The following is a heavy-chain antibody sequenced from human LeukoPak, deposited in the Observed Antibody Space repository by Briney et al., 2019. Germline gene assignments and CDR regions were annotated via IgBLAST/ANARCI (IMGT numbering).Heavy chain of an antibody. J-gene: IGHJ4*02. Sequence: GASVKVSCKASGGTFSSYAISWVRQAPGQGLEWMGRIIPILGIANYAQKFQGRVTITTDESTSTAYMEVNSLRSEDTAIYYCARGTVTGTTDSWGQGTLVTVSS. CDR3: ARGTVTGTTDS. D-gene: IGHD1-20*01. CDR2: IIPILGIA. CDR1: GGTFSSYA. V-gene: IGHV1-69*04.